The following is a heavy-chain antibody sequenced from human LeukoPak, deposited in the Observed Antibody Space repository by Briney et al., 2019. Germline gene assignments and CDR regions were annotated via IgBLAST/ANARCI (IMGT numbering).Heavy chain of an antibody. CDR3: ARAGRIRLNVFHSSGAKEGFDY. D-gene: IGHD6-19*01. CDR1: GYAFTNYY. J-gene: IGHJ4*02. Sequence: ASVKVSCKASGYAFTNYYMHWVRQAPGQGLEWMGMINPSGGSTSYAQKFQGRVTMTRDMSTSTVYMELSSLRSEDTAVYYCARAGRIRLNVFHSSGAKEGFDYWGQGTLVTVSS. CDR2: INPSGGST. V-gene: IGHV1-46*01.